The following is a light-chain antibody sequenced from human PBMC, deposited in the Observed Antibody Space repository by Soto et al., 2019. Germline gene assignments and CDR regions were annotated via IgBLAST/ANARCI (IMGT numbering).Light chain of an antibody. CDR1: QSVSSK. CDR3: HQRQSWPRT. J-gene: IGKJ1*01. V-gene: IGKV3-15*01. Sequence: EIVMTQSPATLSVSPVERATLSCMASQSVSSKLAWFQQKPGQAPSLVIYGVSTRATGVPARFSGSGSGTDFTLTISSLQSEDFAVYYCHQRQSWPRTFGQGTKVDIK. CDR2: GVS.